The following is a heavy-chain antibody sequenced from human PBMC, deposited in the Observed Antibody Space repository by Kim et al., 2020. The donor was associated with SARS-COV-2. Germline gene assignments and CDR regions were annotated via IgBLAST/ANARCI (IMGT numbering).Heavy chain of an antibody. D-gene: IGHD6-19*01. Sequence: SVKVSCKASEDTANSYVITWVRQAPGQGLECMGRIVPFRGIIHYAQKFQGRLKITADKSTKTFYMELSSLTSDDAAIYYCAEEKAYGWGIFDPWGRGT. CDR2: IVPFRGII. CDR1: EDTANSYV. V-gene: IGHV1-69*04. J-gene: IGHJ5*02. CDR3: AEEKAYGWGIFDP.